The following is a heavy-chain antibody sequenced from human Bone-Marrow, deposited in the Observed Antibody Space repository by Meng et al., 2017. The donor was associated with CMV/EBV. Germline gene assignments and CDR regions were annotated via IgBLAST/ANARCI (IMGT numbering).Heavy chain of an antibody. CDR3: TTARYCSGGSCYLFDY. D-gene: IGHD2-15*01. CDR1: GITFDTFA. CDR2: ISYDGGTK. J-gene: IGHJ4*02. Sequence: GESLKISCAVSGITFDTFAMYWARQAPGKGLECVAVISYDGGTKYYADSVKGRFTISRDNRKNTLYLQMSSLKTEDTAVYYCTTARYCSGGSCYLFDYWGQGTLVTVSS. V-gene: IGHV3-30*04.